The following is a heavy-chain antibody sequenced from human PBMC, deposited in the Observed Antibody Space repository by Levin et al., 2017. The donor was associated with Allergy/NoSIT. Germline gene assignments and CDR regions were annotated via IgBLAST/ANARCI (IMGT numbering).Heavy chain of an antibody. CDR3: AHRRFDYRLDP. J-gene: IGHJ5*02. Sequence: SGPTLVKPTQTLTLTCTFSGFSLSTSGVGVGWIRQPPGKALEWLALIFWDDDKRYSPSLKSRLTITKGTSKNQVVLTLTNMDPVDTATYYCAHRRFDYRLDPWGQGTLVTVSS. CDR1: GFSLSTSGVG. CDR2: IFWDDDK. V-gene: IGHV2-5*02. D-gene: IGHD4-11*01.